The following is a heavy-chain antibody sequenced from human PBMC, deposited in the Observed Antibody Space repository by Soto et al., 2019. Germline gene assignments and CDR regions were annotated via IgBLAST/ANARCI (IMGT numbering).Heavy chain of an antibody. CDR3: AKSKVSYPSTGSMDV. D-gene: IGHD2-2*01. CDR1: GFTFSSYA. CDR2: ISGSGGST. Sequence: GGSLRLSCAASGFTFSSYAMSWVRQAPGKGLEWVSAISGSGGSTYYADSVKGRFTISRDNSKNTLYLQMNSLRAEDTAVYYCAKSKVSYPSTGSMDVWGQGTTVTVSS. V-gene: IGHV3-23*01. J-gene: IGHJ6*02.